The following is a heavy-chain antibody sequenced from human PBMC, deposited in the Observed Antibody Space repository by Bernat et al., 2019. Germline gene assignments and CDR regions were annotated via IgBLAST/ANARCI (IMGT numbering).Heavy chain of an antibody. CDR2: IYYSGST. CDR1: VGSISSSSYY. CDR3: AGGSSWSNPYLYYYGMDV. Sequence: QLQLQESGPGLVKPSETLSLTCTVSVGSISSSSYYWGWIRQPPGKGLEWIGSIYYSGSTYYNPSLKSRVTISVDTSKNQFSLKLSSVTAADTAVYYCAGGSSWSNPYLYYYGMDVWGQGTTVTVSS. J-gene: IGHJ6*02. D-gene: IGHD6-13*01. V-gene: IGHV4-39*01.